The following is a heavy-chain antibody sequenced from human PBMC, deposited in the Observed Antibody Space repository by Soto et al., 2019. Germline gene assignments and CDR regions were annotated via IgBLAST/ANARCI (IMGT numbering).Heavy chain of an antibody. CDR1: GFTVSISD. CDR3: VRAEGIVGLHVY. V-gene: IGHV3-53*01. Sequence: EVQLVESGGGLIQPGGSLRLSCAASGFTVSISDMSWVRQAPGKGLEWVSVIYSTGTTYFADSVKGRFTISRDSSKNTLYLQMSRLRAEDSAMYYCVRAEGIVGLHVYWGQGTLVTVSS. CDR2: IYSTGTT. D-gene: IGHD1-26*01. J-gene: IGHJ4*02.